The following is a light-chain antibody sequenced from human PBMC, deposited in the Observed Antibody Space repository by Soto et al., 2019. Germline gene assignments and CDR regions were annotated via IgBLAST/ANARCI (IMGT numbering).Light chain of an antibody. CDR2: DVS. V-gene: IGLV2-14*01. J-gene: IGLJ2*01. CDR3: SSYASSGIEV. Sequence: SALTQPASVSGSPGQSITISCTGTSSDVGGYNYVVWYQQHPGKAPRVLIHDVSRRPSGVSNRFSGSKSGDTASLTISGLQAEDEADYYCSSYASSGIEVFGGGTKQTVL. CDR1: SSDVGGYNY.